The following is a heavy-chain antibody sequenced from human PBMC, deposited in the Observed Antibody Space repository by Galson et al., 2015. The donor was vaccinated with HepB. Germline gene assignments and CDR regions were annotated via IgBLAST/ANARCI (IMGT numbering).Heavy chain of an antibody. J-gene: IGHJ4*02. CDR2: IRPSGDDGT. CDR1: GYTSTTYY. D-gene: IGHD1-26*01. V-gene: IGHV1-46*01. Sequence: SVKVSCKASGYTSTTYYMHWVRQAPGQGLEWMGIIRPSGDDGTTYAQKSQGRVTMTRDTSTSTVYMDLSSLRSEDTAVYYCVREYRGGSFADWGQGTLVSVSS. CDR3: VREYRGGSFAD.